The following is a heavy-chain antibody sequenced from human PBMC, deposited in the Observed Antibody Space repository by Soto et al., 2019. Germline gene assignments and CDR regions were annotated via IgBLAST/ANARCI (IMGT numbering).Heavy chain of an antibody. CDR3: AREERGYCSSTSCYTPGGALYYYGMDV. V-gene: IGHV1-18*04. D-gene: IGHD2-2*02. Sequence: GASVKVSCKASGYTFTSYGISWVRQAPGQGLEWMGWISAYNGNTNYAQKLQGRVTMTTDTSTSTAYMELRSLRSDDTAVYYCAREERGYCSSTSCYTPGGALYYYGMDVWGQGTTVTVSS. J-gene: IGHJ6*02. CDR1: GYTFTSYG. CDR2: ISAYNGNT.